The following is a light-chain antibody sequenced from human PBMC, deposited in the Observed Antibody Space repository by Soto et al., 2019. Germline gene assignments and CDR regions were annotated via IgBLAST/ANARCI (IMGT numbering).Light chain of an antibody. CDR2: EVS. V-gene: IGLV2-23*02. CDR3: CSYAGSSTSLYV. Sequence: QSALTQPASVSGSPGQSITISCTGTSSDVGSYNLVSWYQQHPGKAPKLMIYEVSKRPSGVSNRFSGSKSGNTASLTISGLQAGDEADYYCCSYAGSSTSLYVFGTGTKLTVL. CDR1: SSDVGSYNL. J-gene: IGLJ1*01.